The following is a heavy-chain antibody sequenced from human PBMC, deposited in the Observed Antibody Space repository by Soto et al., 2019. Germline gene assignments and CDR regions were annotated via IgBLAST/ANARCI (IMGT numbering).Heavy chain of an antibody. CDR3: AKDGEDYYDSSGYYYPSHAFDI. J-gene: IGHJ3*02. D-gene: IGHD3-22*01. Sequence: GGSLRLSCASSGFTFSSYAMSLVRQAPGKGLEWVSAISGSGGSTYYADSVKGRFTISRDNSKNTLYLQMNSLRAEDTAVYYCAKDGEDYYDSSGYYYPSHAFDIWGQGTMVTVSS. CDR2: ISGSGGST. V-gene: IGHV3-23*01. CDR1: GFTFSSYA.